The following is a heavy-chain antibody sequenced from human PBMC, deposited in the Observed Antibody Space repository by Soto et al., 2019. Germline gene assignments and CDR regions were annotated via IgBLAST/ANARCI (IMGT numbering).Heavy chain of an antibody. CDR1: GYTFTSYG. V-gene: IGHV1-3*01. Sequence: ASVKVSCKASGYTFTSYGIHWVLQAPGQRLEWMGWINAANGDTKYSPKFQGRVTITRDTSASTAYMELSSLRSEDTAVYYCVRRHVSATGIDWFDPWGQGTLVTVSS. D-gene: IGHD6-13*01. J-gene: IGHJ5*02. CDR2: INAANGDT. CDR3: VRRHVSATGIDWFDP.